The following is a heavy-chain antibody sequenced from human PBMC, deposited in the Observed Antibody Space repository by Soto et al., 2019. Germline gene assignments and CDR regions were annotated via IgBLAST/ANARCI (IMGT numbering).Heavy chain of an antibody. V-gene: IGHV5-10-1*01. CDR2: IDPSDSYT. J-gene: IGHJ4*02. CDR1: GYSFTSYW. Sequence: LGESLKISCKGSGYSFTSYWISWVRQMPVKGLEWMGRIDPSDSYTNYSPSFQGHVTISADKSISTAYLQWSSLKASDTAMYYCARLVRGVIITEVLDWGQGTLVTVSS. D-gene: IGHD3-10*01. CDR3: ARLVRGVIITEVLD.